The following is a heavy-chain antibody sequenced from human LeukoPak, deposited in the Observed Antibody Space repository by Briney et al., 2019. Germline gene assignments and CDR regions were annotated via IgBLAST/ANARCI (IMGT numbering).Heavy chain of an antibody. Sequence: GGSLRLSCAASGFTFSSYWMSWVRQAPGKGLEWVANIKQDGSEKYYVDSVKGRFTISRDNAKNSLYLQMNSLRAEDTAVYYCAKGYYDSTFDYWGQGTLVTVSS. J-gene: IGHJ4*02. CDR3: AKGYYDSTFDY. V-gene: IGHV3-7*01. CDR2: IKQDGSEK. CDR1: GFTFSSYW. D-gene: IGHD3-22*01.